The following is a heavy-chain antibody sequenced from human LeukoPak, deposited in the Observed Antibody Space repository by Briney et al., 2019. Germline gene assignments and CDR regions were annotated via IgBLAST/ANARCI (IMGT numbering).Heavy chain of an antibody. CDR2: IYYSGST. V-gene: IGHV4-39*06. CDR1: GGSISSSSYY. D-gene: IGHD3-10*01. CDR3: ARVFYYGSGRRKYFDY. Sequence: SETLSLTCTVSGGSISSSSYYWGWIRQPPGKGLEWIGSIYYSGSTYYNPSLKSRVTISVDTSKNQFPLKLSSVTAADTAVYYCARVFYYGSGRRKYFDYWGQGTLVTVSS. J-gene: IGHJ4*02.